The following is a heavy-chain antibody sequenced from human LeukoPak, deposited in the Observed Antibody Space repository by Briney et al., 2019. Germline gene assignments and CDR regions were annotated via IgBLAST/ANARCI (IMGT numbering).Heavy chain of an antibody. Sequence: SETLSLTCTVSGNSISSYYWSWIRQPAGKGLEWIGRIYTSGSTNYNPSLKSRVTMSVDTSKNQFSLKLSSVTAADTAVYYCARSKGYYDSSGYYYWGQGTLVTVSS. CDR1: GNSISSYY. CDR2: IYTSGST. J-gene: IGHJ4*02. CDR3: ARSKGYYDSSGYYY. D-gene: IGHD3-22*01. V-gene: IGHV4-4*07.